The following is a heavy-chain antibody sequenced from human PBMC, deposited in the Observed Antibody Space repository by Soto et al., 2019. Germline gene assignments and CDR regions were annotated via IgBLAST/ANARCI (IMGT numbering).Heavy chain of an antibody. CDR1: GFIFSSYG. CDR2: IWYDGSNK. V-gene: IGHV3-33*03. J-gene: IGHJ6*02. D-gene: IGHD4-4*01. CDR3: AIEHYSNYVMDV. Sequence: QVRLVESGGGVVPPGGSLRLSCVASGFIFSSYGMYWVRQAPGKGLEWVGVIWYDGSNKYYGDSVKGRFTISRDNSKNTLYLQMSSLRAEDTAVYYCAIEHYSNYVMDVWGQGTTVTVSS.